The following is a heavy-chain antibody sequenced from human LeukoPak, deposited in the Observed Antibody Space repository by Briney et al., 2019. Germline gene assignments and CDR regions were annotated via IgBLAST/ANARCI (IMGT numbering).Heavy chain of an antibody. CDR2: INPNSGGT. Sequence: GASVTVSCKPSGYTFTCYYMHWVRQAPGQGLEWMGWINPNSGGTNYAQKFQGRVTMTRDTSISTAYMELSRLRSDDTAVYYCARGITIFGVVIPGYFDYWGQGTLVTVSS. CDR3: ARGITIFGVVIPGYFDY. J-gene: IGHJ4*02. CDR1: GYTFTCYY. V-gene: IGHV1-2*02. D-gene: IGHD3-3*01.